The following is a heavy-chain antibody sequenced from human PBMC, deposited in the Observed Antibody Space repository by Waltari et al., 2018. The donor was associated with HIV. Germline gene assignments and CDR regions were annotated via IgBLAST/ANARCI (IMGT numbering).Heavy chain of an antibody. CDR3: AKGKTGDF. CDR1: GFSFSTYA. J-gene: IGHJ4*02. V-gene: IGHV3-23*01. CDR2: ISGSGDNT. Sequence: EVQLLESGGGFVQPGGSLRLSCAASGFSFSTYAMSWVRQAPGKGLEWVSAISGSGDNTYYADSVKGRFTISRDNSKNTLYLQMNSLRAEDTAVYYCAKGKTGDFWGQGTLVTVSS.